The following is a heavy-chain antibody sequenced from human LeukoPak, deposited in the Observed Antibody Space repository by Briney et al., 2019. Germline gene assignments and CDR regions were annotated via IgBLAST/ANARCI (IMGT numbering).Heavy chain of an antibody. CDR2: FHPEDGET. J-gene: IGHJ1*01. D-gene: IGHD3-22*01. V-gene: IGHV1-24*01. Sequence: GASVKVSCKVSGYTLTELSMHWVRQAPGKGLEWMGGFHPEDGETIYAQKFQGRVTMTEDTSTDTAYMELSSLRSEDTAVYYCAPLSSGYSRLEYFQHWGQGTLVTVSS. CDR1: GYTLTELS. CDR3: APLSSGYSRLEYFQH.